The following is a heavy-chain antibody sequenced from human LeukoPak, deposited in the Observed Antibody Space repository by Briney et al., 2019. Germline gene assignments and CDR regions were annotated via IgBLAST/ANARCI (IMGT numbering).Heavy chain of an antibody. D-gene: IGHD6-19*01. J-gene: IGHJ4*02. CDR2: IYTSGST. CDR3: ARDLGSTSGWFDY. V-gene: IGHV4-4*07. Sequence: SETLSLTCTVSRGSVSSDYWSWIRQPAAKGLEWIGRIYTSGSTDYNPSLKSRVSISVDTSKNQISLKLTSVTAADTAVYYCARDLGSTSGWFDYWGQGTLVTVSS. CDR1: RGSVSSDY.